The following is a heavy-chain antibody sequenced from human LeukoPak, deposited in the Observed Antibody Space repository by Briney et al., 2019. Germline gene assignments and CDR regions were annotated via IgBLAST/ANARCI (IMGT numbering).Heavy chain of an antibody. Sequence: PSETLSLTCAVYGGSFSGYYWSWIRQPPGKGLEWIGEIIHSGSPNYNPPLKSRVTMSIDTSKNQFSLNLSSVTAADTAVYYCARRHYEILSGYPSWGQGILVTVSS. CDR2: IIHSGSP. D-gene: IGHD3-9*01. V-gene: IGHV4-34*12. CDR3: ARRHYEILSGYPS. J-gene: IGHJ4*02. CDR1: GGSFSGYY.